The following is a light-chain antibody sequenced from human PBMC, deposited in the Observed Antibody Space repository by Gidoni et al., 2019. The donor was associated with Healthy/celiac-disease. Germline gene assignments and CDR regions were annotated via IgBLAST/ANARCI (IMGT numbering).Light chain of an antibody. CDR2: WAS. J-gene: IGKJ2*01. CDR3: QQYYSTPMYT. CDR1: QSVLYSTNNKNY. V-gene: IGKV4-1*01. Sequence: DIVMTQSPDSLAVSLGERATINCKSSQSVLYSTNNKNYLAWYQQKTGQPTKLSLYWASTRESGVPDRFSGSGAGTDFTLTISSLQAEDVAVYYCQQYYSTPMYTFGQGTKLEIK.